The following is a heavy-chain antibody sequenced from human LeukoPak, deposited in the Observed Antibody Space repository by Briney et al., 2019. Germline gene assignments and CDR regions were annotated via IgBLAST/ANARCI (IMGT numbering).Heavy chain of an antibody. J-gene: IGHJ4*02. D-gene: IGHD5-18*01. CDR1: GGSMSTSSYF. CDR2: IYYSETT. Sequence: SETLSLTCTVSGGSMSTSSYFWGWIRQPPGKGLEWIGSIYYSETTYYNPSLKSRVTISVDTSKNQFSLKLSSVTAADTAVYYCASGDTAMAFDYWGQGTLVTVSS. V-gene: IGHV4-39*07. CDR3: ASGDTAMAFDY.